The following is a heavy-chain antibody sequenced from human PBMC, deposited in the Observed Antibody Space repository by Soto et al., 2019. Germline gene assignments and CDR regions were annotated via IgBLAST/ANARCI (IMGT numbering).Heavy chain of an antibody. J-gene: IGHJ6*02. CDR1: GGTFSSYA. V-gene: IGHV1-69*01. D-gene: IGHD2-2*02. Sequence: QVQLVQSGAEVKKPGSSVKVSCKASGGTFSSYAISWVRQAPGQGLEWMGGIIPIFGTANYAQKFQGRVTITADESKSTAYMDLSSLRSEDTAVYYCARGCIVVVPAAILSPIDGMDVWGQGTTVTVSS. CDR3: ARGCIVVVPAAILSPIDGMDV. CDR2: IIPIFGTA.